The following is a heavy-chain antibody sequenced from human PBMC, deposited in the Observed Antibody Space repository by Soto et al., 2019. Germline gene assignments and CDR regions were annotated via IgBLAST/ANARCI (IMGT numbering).Heavy chain of an antibody. V-gene: IGHV4-31*03. CDR3: AEGNDFIIPGCKPFNP. D-gene: IGHD3-10*01. CDR2: IYYSGST. Sequence: QVQLQESGPGLVKPSQTLSLTCTVSGGSISSGGYYWSWIRQHPGKGLEWIGYIYYSGSTYYNPSHKRRVTIQSAPLKTQCSQSLTFVMAAATPVYYGAEGNDFIIPGCKPFNPWGKETLSPSPQ. CDR1: GGSISSGGYY. J-gene: IGHJ5*02.